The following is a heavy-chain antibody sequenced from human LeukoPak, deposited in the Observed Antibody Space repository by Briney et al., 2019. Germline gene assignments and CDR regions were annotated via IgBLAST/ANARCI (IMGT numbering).Heavy chain of an antibody. V-gene: IGHV3-11*01. J-gene: IGHJ6*02. CDR2: ISSSGSTI. CDR3: ARVSSGWMFVEGMDV. D-gene: IGHD6-19*01. Sequence: PGGSLRLSCAASGFTFSDYYMSWIRQAPGKGLEWVSYISSSGSTIYYADSVKGRFTISRDNAKNSLYLQMNSLRAEDTAVYCCARVSSGWMFVEGMDVWGQGTTVTVSS. CDR1: GFTFSDYY.